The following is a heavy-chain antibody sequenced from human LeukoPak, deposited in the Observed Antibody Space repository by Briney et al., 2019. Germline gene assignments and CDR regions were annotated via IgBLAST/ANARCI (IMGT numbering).Heavy chain of an antibody. CDR2: ISSSSSTI. CDR3: VRVHYYGSGSID. J-gene: IGHJ1*01. V-gene: IGHV3-48*01. Sequence: GGSLRLSCAASGFTFSSYAMSWVRQAPGKGLEWVSYISSSSSTIYYADSVKGRFTISRDNARNSLYLQMNSLRAEDTAVYYCVRVHYYGSGSIDWGQGTLVTVSS. CDR1: GFTFSSYA. D-gene: IGHD3-10*01.